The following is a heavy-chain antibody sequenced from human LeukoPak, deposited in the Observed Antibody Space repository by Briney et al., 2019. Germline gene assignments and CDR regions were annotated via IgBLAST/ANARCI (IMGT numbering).Heavy chain of an antibody. D-gene: IGHD6-6*01. CDR1: GYTFTGYY. J-gene: IGHJ4*02. CDR3: ATVSASSSSGFDY. V-gene: IGHV1-2*02. CDR2: INPNSGGT. Sequence: GASVKVSCKASGYTFTGYYIYWVRQAPGQGLEWMGWINPNSGGTKSGQKFQGRITMTSDTSTSTAYMELSSLSSDDTAVFYCATVSASSSSGFDYWGQGTLVTVSS.